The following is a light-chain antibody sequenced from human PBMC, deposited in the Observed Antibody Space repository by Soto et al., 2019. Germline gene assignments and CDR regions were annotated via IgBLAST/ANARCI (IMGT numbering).Light chain of an antibody. J-gene: IGLJ1*01. V-gene: IGLV1-44*01. Sequence: HSDLTQPHSASGTPGQRGTISCSGSSSNIGTSSVHWFQQLPGTAPKLLISTTNQRPSGVPERFSGSKSGTSASLAISGLQSEDEADYYCAAWDDSLNGHVFGTGTKVTVL. CDR2: TTN. CDR3: AAWDDSLNGHV. CDR1: SSNIGTSS.